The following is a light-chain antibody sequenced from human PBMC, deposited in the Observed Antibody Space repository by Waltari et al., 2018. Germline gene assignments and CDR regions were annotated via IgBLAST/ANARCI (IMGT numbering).Light chain of an antibody. CDR2: DVS. Sequence: QSALTQPASVSGSPGQSITISCTGTSSDVGGYNYVSWFQQHPGKAPKLMIYDVSKRPSGVSNRFSGSKSGNTASLTISGLQAEDEADYYCSSYTSRNTWVFGGGTKLTIL. CDR1: SSDVGGYNY. J-gene: IGLJ3*02. CDR3: SSYTSRNTWV. V-gene: IGLV2-14*01.